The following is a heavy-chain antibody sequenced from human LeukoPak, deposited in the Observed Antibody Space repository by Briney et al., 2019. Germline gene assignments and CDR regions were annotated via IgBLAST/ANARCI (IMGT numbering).Heavy chain of an antibody. J-gene: IGHJ4*02. CDR3: ARVDARYSHGPLFDY. V-gene: IGHV4-39*07. Sequence: PSETLSLTCTVSGGSISSSSYYWGWIRQPPGKGLEWIGSIYYSGSTYYNPSLKSRVTISVDTSKNQFSLKLSSVTAADTAVYYCARVDARYSHGPLFDYWGQGTLVTVSS. CDR2: IYYSGST. CDR1: GGSISSSSYY. D-gene: IGHD5-18*01.